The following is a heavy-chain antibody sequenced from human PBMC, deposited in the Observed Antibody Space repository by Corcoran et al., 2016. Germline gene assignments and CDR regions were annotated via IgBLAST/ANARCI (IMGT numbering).Heavy chain of an antibody. Sequence: QITLKESGPTLVKPTQTLTLTCTFSGFSLSTSGVGVGWIRQPPGKALEWLALIYWNDDKRYSPSLKSRLTITKDTSKNQVVLTMTNMDTVDTATYYGANGTTYYDFWSGYRRYNWFDPWGQGTLVTVSS. D-gene: IGHD3-3*01. V-gene: IGHV2-5*01. J-gene: IGHJ5*02. CDR2: IYWNDDK. CDR1: GFSLSTSGVG. CDR3: ANGTTYYDFWSGYRRYNWFDP.